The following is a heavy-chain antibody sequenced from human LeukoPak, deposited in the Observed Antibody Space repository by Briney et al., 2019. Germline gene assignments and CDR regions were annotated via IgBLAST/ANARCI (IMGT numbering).Heavy chain of an antibody. D-gene: IGHD5-18*01. Sequence: SVKVSCKASGGTFSSYAISWVRQAPGQGLEWMGGIIPIFGTANYAQKFQGRVTITSDESTSTAYMELSSLRSEDTAVYYCARDFTAMVTFWFDPWGQGTLVTVSS. CDR2: IIPIFGTA. V-gene: IGHV1-69*13. CDR3: ARDFTAMVTFWFDP. J-gene: IGHJ5*02. CDR1: GGTFSSYA.